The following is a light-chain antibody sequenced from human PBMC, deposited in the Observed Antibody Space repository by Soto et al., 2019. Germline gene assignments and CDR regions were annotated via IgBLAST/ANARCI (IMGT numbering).Light chain of an antibody. CDR2: DVN. CDR3: AAWDDSLNGPV. Sequence: QSALTQPPSASGSPGQSVTISCTGTSSDVGRYNHVSWYQQHPGKAPKLMIFDVNKRPSGVPDRFSGSKSGNTASLTVSGLQAEDEADYHCAAWDDSLNGPVFGGGTKLTVL. CDR1: SSDVGRYNH. V-gene: IGLV2-8*01. J-gene: IGLJ3*02.